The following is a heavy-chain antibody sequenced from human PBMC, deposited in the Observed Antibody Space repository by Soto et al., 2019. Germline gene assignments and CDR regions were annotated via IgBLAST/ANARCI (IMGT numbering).Heavy chain of an antibody. Sequence: PGGSLRLSCAASGFTFSSYGIHWVRQAPGKGLEWVAVISYEGSNKYYADSVKGRFTISRDNSKNTLFLQMNSLRAEDTAVYYCAKIRPRYTIYYYYGMDVWGQGTTVTVSS. V-gene: IGHV3-30*18. CDR3: AKIRPRYTIYYYYGMDV. D-gene: IGHD3-16*02. CDR2: ISYEGSNK. J-gene: IGHJ6*02. CDR1: GFTFSSYG.